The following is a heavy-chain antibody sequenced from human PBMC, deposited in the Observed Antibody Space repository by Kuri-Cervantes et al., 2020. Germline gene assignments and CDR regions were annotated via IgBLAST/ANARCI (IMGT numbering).Heavy chain of an antibody. CDR1: GFTFSSYS. V-gene: IGHV3-48*01. D-gene: IGHD6-19*01. J-gene: IGHJ3*02. CDR2: ISSSSSTI. Sequence: GESLKISCAASGFTFSSYSMNWVRQAPGKGLEWVSYISSSSSTIYYADSVKGRFTISRDNSKNTLYLQMNSLRAEDTAVYYCARDPAAVAEAFDIWGQGKRV. CDR3: ARDPAAVAEAFDI.